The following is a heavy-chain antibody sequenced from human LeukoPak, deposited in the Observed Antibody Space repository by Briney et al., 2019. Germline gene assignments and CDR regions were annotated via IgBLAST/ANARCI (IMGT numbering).Heavy chain of an antibody. Sequence: GGSLRLSCAASGFTVSSNYMSWVRQAPGKGLEWVSVIYSGGSTYYADSVKGRFTISRDNSKNTLYLQMNSLRAEDTAVYYCARDGSTSGNWYFDLWGRGTLATVSS. D-gene: IGHD2-2*01. J-gene: IGHJ2*01. V-gene: IGHV3-53*01. CDR1: GFTVSSNY. CDR2: IYSGGST. CDR3: ARDGSTSGNWYFDL.